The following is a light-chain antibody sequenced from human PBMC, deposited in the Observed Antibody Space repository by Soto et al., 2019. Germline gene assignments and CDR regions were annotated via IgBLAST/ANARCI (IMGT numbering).Light chain of an antibody. CDR1: QSIGTW. J-gene: IGKJ1*01. CDR3: QQYNSFPWT. V-gene: IGKV1-5*01. CDR2: DAS. Sequence: DIQVTQSPSTLSASLGDRATITCRASQSIGTWFAWYQQKPGKAPKLLIFDASTLQSGVPSRFRGSGSGTDFTLTISSLQPDDFETYYCQQYNSFPWTFGQGTKVDIK.